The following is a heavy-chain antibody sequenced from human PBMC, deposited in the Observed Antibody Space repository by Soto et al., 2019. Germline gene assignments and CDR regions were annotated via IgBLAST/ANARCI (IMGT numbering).Heavy chain of an antibody. D-gene: IGHD3-22*01. CDR2: INPSGGST. CDR1: GYTFTSYY. V-gene: IGHV1-46*01. J-gene: IGHJ6*02. Sequence: GASVKVSCKASGYTFTSYYMHWVRQAPGQGLEWMGIINPSGGSTSYAQKFQGRVTMTRDTSTSTVYMELSSLRSEDTAVYYCARKDYYDSSGYYYYYGMDVWGQGTTVTVSS. CDR3: ARKDYYDSSGYYYYYGMDV.